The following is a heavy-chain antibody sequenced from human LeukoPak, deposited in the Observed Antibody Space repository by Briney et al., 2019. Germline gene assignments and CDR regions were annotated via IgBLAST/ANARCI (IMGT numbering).Heavy chain of an antibody. CDR3: ARDQRYSSSGGFDY. Sequence: ASVKVSCKASGYTLTSYGISWVRQAPGQGLEWMGWISAYNGNTNYAQKLQGRVTMTTDTSTSTAYMELRSLRSDDTAVYYCARDQRYSSSGGFDYWGQGTLVTVSS. CDR2: ISAYNGNT. J-gene: IGHJ4*02. D-gene: IGHD6-13*01. CDR1: GYTLTSYG. V-gene: IGHV1-18*01.